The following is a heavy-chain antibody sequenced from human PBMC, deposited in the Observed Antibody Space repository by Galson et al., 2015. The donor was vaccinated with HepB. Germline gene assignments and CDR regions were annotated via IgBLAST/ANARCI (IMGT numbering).Heavy chain of an antibody. CDR3: ARGRPRGSYWAF. D-gene: IGHD3-10*01. CDR2: MNPDTGNS. J-gene: IGHJ4*02. CDR1: GYTFTSYD. Sequence: SVKVSCKASGYTFTSYDISWVRQASTQGLEWMGWMNPDTGNSGFAQMFQGRVTLTRNTSISTAYMELRSLRSEDTAVYYCARGRPRGSYWAFWGQGALVTVSS. V-gene: IGHV1-8*01.